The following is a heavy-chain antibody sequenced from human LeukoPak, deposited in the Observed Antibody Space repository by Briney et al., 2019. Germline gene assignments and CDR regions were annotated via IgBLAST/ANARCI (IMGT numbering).Heavy chain of an antibody. CDR1: GFTFSSYS. D-gene: IGHD5-12*01. CDR3: ARGRIVATIGYYFDY. J-gene: IGHJ4*02. V-gene: IGHV3-48*04. Sequence: GGSLRLSCAASGFTFSSYSMNWVRQAPGKGLEWVSYISSSSSTIYYADSVKGRFTISRDNAKNSLYLQMNSLRAEDTAVYYCARGRIVATIGYYFDYWGQGTLVTVSS. CDR2: ISSSSSTI.